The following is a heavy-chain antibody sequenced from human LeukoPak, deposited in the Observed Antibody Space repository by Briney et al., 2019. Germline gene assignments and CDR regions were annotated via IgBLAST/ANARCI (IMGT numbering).Heavy chain of an antibody. CDR2: IYYSGST. D-gene: IGHD6-19*01. J-gene: IGHJ5*02. V-gene: IGHV4-39*07. Sequence: SETLSLTCTVSGGSISSSSYYWGWIRQPPGKGLEWIGSIYYSGSTYYNPSLKSRVTISVDTSKNQFSLKLSSVTAADTAVYYCARDWYYSSGWYASPRSFDPWGQGTLVTVSS. CDR1: GGSISSSSYY. CDR3: ARDWYYSSGWYASPRSFDP.